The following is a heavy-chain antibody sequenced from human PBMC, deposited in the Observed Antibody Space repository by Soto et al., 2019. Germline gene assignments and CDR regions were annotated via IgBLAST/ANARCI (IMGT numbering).Heavy chain of an antibody. V-gene: IGHV4-59*01. CDR2: IYYSGST. D-gene: IGHD2-2*01. CDR3: ARDGGYCSSTSCFAGWFDP. CDR1: GGSISSYY. Sequence: SETLSLTCTVSGGSISSYYWSWIRQPPGKGLEWIGYIYYSGSTNYNPSLKSRVTISVDTSKNQFSLKLSSVTAADTAVYYCARDGGYCSSTSCFAGWFDPWGQGTLVTVSS. J-gene: IGHJ5*02.